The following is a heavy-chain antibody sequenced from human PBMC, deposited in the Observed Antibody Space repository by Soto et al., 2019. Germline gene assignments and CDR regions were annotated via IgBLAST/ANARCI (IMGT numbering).Heavy chain of an antibody. V-gene: IGHV3-33*01. CDR3: ARDGLQGFDY. J-gene: IGHJ4*02. Sequence: QVQLVESGGGVVQPGRSLRLSCAASGFTFSSYGMHWVRQAPGKGLEWVAVIWYDGSNKYYADSVKGRFTTSRDNSKNSLYLQMNILRAEDTAFYYCARDGLQGFDYWGQGTLVTVSS. CDR1: GFTFSSYG. CDR2: IWYDGSNK.